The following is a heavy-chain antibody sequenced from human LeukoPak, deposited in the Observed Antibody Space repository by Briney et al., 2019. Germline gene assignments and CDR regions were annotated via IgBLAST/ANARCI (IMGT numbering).Heavy chain of an antibody. CDR2: IWYDGSNK. D-gene: IGHD4-17*01. V-gene: IGHV3-33*06. J-gene: IGHJ4*02. CDR1: GFTFSSNG. CDR3: AKGGESDYGDHFDY. Sequence: PGRSLTLSCAASGFTFSSNGMHWVRQAPGKGLEWVAVIWYDGSNKHYVDSVKGRFTISRDNSKNTLYLQMNSLRAEDTAVYYCAKGGESDYGDHFDYWGQGTLVTVSS.